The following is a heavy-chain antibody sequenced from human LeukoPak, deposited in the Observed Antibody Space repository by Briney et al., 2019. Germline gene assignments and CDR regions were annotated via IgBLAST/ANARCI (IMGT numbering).Heavy chain of an antibody. CDR3: ATSGWYLLPGIY. CDR1: GGSIGSTNYY. Sequence: SETLSLTCTVSGGSIGSTNYYWGWIRQPPGKGLEWIGSIYYSGSTYYNPSLKSRVTISVDTSKNQFSLKLSSVTAADTAVFYCATSGWYLLPGIYWGQGTLVTVSS. CDR2: IYYSGST. V-gene: IGHV4-39*01. D-gene: IGHD6-19*01. J-gene: IGHJ4*02.